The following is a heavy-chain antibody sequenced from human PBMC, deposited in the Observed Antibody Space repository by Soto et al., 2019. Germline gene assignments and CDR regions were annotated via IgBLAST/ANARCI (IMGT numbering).Heavy chain of an antibody. J-gene: IGHJ3*02. CDR3: AKDMDFWRMTERGAFDI. CDR2: ISGSGGST. V-gene: IGHV3-23*01. CDR1: GFTFSSYA. D-gene: IGHD3-3*01. Sequence: EVQLLESGGGLVQPGGSLRLSCAASGFTFSSYAMSWVRQAPGKGLEWVSAISGSGGSTYYADSVKGRFTISRDNSKNTLYLQMNSLRAEDTAVYYCAKDMDFWRMTERGAFDIWGQGTMVTVSS.